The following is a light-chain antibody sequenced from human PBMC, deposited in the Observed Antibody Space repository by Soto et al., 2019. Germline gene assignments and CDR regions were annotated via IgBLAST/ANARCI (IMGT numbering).Light chain of an antibody. CDR3: QQYYSYSWT. V-gene: IGKV1-5*01. Sequence: DIQMTQSPSTLSASVGDRVTITCRASQSISSWLAGYQKKPGKAPKLLIYDASGLESGVPSRFSGSGSGTEFTLTISALQPDDFSTYYCQQYYSYSWTLGQGTKVE. J-gene: IGKJ1*01. CDR2: DAS. CDR1: QSISSW.